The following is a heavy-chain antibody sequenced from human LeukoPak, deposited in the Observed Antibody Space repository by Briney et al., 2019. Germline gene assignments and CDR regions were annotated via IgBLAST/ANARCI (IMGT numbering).Heavy chain of an antibody. CDR1: GYTFTGYY. CDR3: ARVAVPYYYDSSGYLTYFDY. J-gene: IGHJ4*02. CDR2: INPNSGGT. V-gene: IGHV1-2*02. D-gene: IGHD3-22*01. Sequence: ASVKVSCKASGYTFTGYYMHLVRQAPGQGLEWMGWINPNSGGTNYAQKFQVRVTMTRDTSISTAYMALSRLRSDDTAVYSCARVAVPYYYDSSGYLTYFDYWGQGNLVTVSS.